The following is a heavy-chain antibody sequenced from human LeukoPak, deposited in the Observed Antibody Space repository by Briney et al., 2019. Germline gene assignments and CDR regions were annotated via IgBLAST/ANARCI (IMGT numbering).Heavy chain of an antibody. V-gene: IGHV1-2*02. CDR3: ARGAARKIYYFDY. CDR2: INPNSGGT. J-gene: IGHJ4*02. CDR1: GYTFTGYY. Sequence: ASVKVSCKASGYTFTGYYMHWVRQAPGQGLEWMGWINPNSGGTNYAQKLQGRVTMTRDTSISTAYMELSRLRSDDTAVYYCARGAARKIYYFDYWGQGTLVTVSS. D-gene: IGHD6-6*01.